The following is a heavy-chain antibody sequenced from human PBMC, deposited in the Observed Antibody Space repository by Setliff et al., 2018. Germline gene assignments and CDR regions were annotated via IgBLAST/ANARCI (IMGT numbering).Heavy chain of an antibody. CDR3: AGARLWPSDY. Sequence: GGSLRLSCAASGFGFSGYNMGWIRQATGKGLEWVAAISATTSYINYADSVKGRFTVSRDNAKNSLSLQMNSLTAEDTAVYYCAGARLWPSDYWGQGTLVTVSS. J-gene: IGHJ4*02. CDR2: ISATTSYI. V-gene: IGHV3-21*01. D-gene: IGHD2-21*01. CDR1: GFGFSGYN.